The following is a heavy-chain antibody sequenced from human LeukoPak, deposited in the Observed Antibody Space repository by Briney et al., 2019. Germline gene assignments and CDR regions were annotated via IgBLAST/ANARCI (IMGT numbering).Heavy chain of an antibody. V-gene: IGHV4-38-2*02. CDR2: IYHSGST. CDR3: ARDITYYDFWSGYYTYYFDY. J-gene: IGHJ4*02. D-gene: IGHD3-3*01. CDR1: GYSISSGYY. Sequence: PSETLSLTCTVSGYSISSGYYWGWIRQPPGKGLEWIGSIYHSGSTYYNPSLKSRVTISVDTSKNQFSLKLSSVTAADTAVYYCARDITYYDFWSGYYTYYFDYWGQGTLVTVSS.